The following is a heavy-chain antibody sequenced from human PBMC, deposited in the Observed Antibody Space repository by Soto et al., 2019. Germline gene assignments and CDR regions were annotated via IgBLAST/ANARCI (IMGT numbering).Heavy chain of an antibody. CDR2: IYYRGST. D-gene: IGHD2-21*01. J-gene: IGHJ6*03. CDR3: ARAYCGGDCYSPYYYYYMDV. Sequence: SEILSLTCTVSGDSISSSSYYWGWPRQPPGKELEWIGSIYYRGSTYYNPSLKSRVTISVGTSKNQFSLKLSSVTAADTAVYYCARAYCGGDCYSPYYYYYMDVWRKGTTVTVSS. CDR1: GDSISSSSYY. V-gene: IGHV4-39*01.